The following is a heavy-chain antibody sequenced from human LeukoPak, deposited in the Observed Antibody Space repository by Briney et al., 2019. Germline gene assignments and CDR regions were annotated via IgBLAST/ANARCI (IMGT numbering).Heavy chain of an antibody. CDR2: LYRGGNT. J-gene: IGHJ4*02. V-gene: IGHV3-53*04. CDR3: ARESGSGGWGGFDF. CDR1: GFIFSSSY. D-gene: IGHD6-19*01. Sequence: GGSLRLSCAASGFIFSSSYMNWVRQAPGKGLEWVSVLYRGGNTYYADCGRGRFTISRHNSNNTLYLQMNSLRAEDTAVYYCARESGSGGWGGFDFWGQGILVTVSS.